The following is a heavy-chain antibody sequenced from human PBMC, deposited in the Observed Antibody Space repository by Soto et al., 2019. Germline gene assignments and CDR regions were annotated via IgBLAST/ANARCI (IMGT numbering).Heavy chain of an antibody. D-gene: IGHD3-3*01. CDR1: GYNFFNYY. V-gene: IGHV1-46*01. CDR2: IDPSDDYT. Sequence: QVQLVQSGAEVKKPGASVKVSCKASGYNFFNYYVHWVRQAPGQGLEWVGIIDPSDDYTFYAEKFQCRVTLTTDASTSTLLMEMTRLTSADTAIYFCAKVGVTRAKDFSSGYYNLFDTWGQGTLVTVSS. J-gene: IGHJ5*02. CDR3: AKVGVTRAKDFSSGYYNLFDT.